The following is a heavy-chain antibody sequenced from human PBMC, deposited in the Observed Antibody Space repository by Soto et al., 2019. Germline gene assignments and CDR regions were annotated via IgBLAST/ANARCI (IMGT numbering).Heavy chain of an antibody. CDR1: GFTFSTYW. Sequence: EVQLVESGGGLVQPGGSLRLSCAASGFTFSTYWMHWVRQAPGKGPVWVSHITSDGTITTYADSVKGRFTISRDNAKNTLSLQMNSLRAEDTAVYYCARGAGGFDYWGQGTLVTVSS. CDR2: ITSDGTIT. J-gene: IGHJ4*02. D-gene: IGHD6-13*01. V-gene: IGHV3-74*01. CDR3: ARGAGGFDY.